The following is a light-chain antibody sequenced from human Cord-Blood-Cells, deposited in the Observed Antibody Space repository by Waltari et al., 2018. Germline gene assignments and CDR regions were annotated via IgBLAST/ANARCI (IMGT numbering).Light chain of an antibody. CDR3: QQRSNWPLT. Sequence: EIVLTQSPATLSLSPGERATLSCRASQSVSSYLAWYQQKPGQAPRLLIYDASNMATGIPARFSGSGSGTDFTLTISSLEPEDFEVYYCQQRSNWPLTFGGGTKGEIK. J-gene: IGKJ4*01. CDR1: QSVSSY. V-gene: IGKV3-11*01. CDR2: DAS.